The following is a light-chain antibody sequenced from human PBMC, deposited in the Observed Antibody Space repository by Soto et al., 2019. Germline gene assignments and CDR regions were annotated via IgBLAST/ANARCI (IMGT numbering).Light chain of an antibody. V-gene: IGLV3-21*04. CDR3: QVWDGTSDHSVV. CDR1: TIGGKS. Sequence: SYELTQPPAVSVAPGETATITCGGDTIGGKSVHWYQQKPGQAPVLIIYYDVSRPSGIPERFSGSNSGNTATLTISRVEAGEEADFYWQVWDGTSDHSVVFGGGTKVTVL. CDR2: YDV. J-gene: IGLJ2*01.